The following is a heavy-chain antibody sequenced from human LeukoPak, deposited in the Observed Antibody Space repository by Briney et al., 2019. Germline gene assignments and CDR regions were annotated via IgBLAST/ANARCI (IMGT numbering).Heavy chain of an antibody. CDR1: GFTFSSYW. V-gene: IGHV3-74*01. CDR2: INPGGSSI. J-gene: IGHJ4*02. CDR3: ARSNLADDY. Sequence: GGSLRLSCASSGFTFSSYWMHWVRQVPGKGLVWVARINPGGSSITYADSVKGRFTISRDNAKNTLYLQMDSLRAEGTGVYYCARSNLADDYWGQGTLVTVSS.